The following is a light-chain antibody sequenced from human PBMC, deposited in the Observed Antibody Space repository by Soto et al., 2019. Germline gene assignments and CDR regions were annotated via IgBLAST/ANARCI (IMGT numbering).Light chain of an antibody. CDR3: QQYNNWASIT. V-gene: IGKV3-15*01. Sequence: EIVLTQSPVTLSLSPGGRATLSCRASQSVSSNLAWYQQKPGQAPRLLIYGASTRATGIPARFSGSGSGTEFTLTISSLQSEDFAVYYCQQYNNWASITFGQGTRLEIK. CDR2: GAS. CDR1: QSVSSN. J-gene: IGKJ5*01.